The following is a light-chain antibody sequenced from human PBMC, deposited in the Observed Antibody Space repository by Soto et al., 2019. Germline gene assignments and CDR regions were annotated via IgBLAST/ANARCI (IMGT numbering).Light chain of an antibody. CDR2: EVS. CDR3: TSYTSRATGV. V-gene: IGLV2-14*01. CDR1: SSDVGGYKY. J-gene: IGLJ2*01. Sequence: QSALTQPASVSGSPGQSITIFCTGTSSDVGGYKYVSWYQQHPGKTPKLIIYEVSNRPSGVSNRFSGSKSGNTASLTISGLQAEDEADYYCTSYTSRATGVFGGGTKLTVL.